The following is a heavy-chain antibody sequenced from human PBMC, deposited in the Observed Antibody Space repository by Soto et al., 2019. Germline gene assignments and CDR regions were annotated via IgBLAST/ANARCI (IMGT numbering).Heavy chain of an antibody. V-gene: IGHV4-61*01. J-gene: IGHJ4*02. CDR3: ARDGSGRPATY. D-gene: IGHD3-10*01. Sequence: SETLSLTCTVSGDSVSSGTYFWSWIRQPPGKGLEWIGYVYYSGSTNYNPTLKSRLTMSVDTSKNQFSLKLMSVTAADTAVYYCARDGSGRPATYWGQGILVT. CDR1: GDSVSSGTYF. CDR2: VYYSGST.